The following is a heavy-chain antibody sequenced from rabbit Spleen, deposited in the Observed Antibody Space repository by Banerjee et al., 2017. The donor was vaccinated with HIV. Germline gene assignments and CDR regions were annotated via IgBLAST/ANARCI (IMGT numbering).Heavy chain of an antibody. CDR3: ARDMSYTNGHDFDL. D-gene: IGHD1-1*01. Sequence: QEQLTETGGDLVQPGGSLTLSCKASGFDFTNYYISWVRQAPGKGLEWIGCIYTGSGSTYYASWAKGRSTITKTSSTTVTLQMTSLTAADTATYFCARDMSYTNGHDFDLWGPGTLVTVS. V-gene: IGHV1S45*01. CDR2: IYTGSGST. CDR1: GFDFTNYY. J-gene: IGHJ4*01.